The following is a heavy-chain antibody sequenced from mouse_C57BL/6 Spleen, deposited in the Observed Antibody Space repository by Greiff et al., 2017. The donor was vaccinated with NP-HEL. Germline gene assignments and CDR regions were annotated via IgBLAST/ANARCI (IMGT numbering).Heavy chain of an antibody. D-gene: IGHD2-4*01. J-gene: IGHJ3*01. CDR3: ARRDYDPWFAY. Sequence: QVQLQQPGAELVKPGASVKLSCKASGYTFTSYWMHWVKQRPGQGLEWIGMIHPNSGSTNYNEKFKSKATLTVDKSSSTAYMQLSSLTSEDSAVYYCARRDYDPWFAYWGQGTLVTVSA. V-gene: IGHV1-64*01. CDR2: IHPNSGST. CDR1: GYTFTSYW.